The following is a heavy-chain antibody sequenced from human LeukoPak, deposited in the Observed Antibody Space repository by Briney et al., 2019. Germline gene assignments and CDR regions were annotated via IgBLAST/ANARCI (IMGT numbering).Heavy chain of an antibody. D-gene: IGHD6-13*01. CDR2: VYYGGST. Sequence: SETLSLTCTVSGGSISNNNYYWGWIRQPPGKGLEWIGSVYYGGSTYYNPSLQSRVTISVDTSKNQFSLKLSSVTAADTAVYYCARVTGYSSSSSYFDYWGQGTLVTVSS. J-gene: IGHJ4*02. CDR1: GGSISNNNYY. CDR3: ARVTGYSSSSSYFDY. V-gene: IGHV4-39*01.